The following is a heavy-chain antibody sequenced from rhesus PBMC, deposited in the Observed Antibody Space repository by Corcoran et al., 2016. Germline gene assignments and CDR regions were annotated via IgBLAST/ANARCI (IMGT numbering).Heavy chain of an antibody. Sequence: QVTLKESGPALVKPTQTLTLTCTFSGFSLRTSGMGVGWIRQPSRKTLEWLPHIYWNDDTNYSTSLKCRLTISKDTSKNQVVLPMTNMDPVDTATYYCARRYCTSTTCYDGYYFDYWGQGVLVTVSS. V-gene: IGHV2-1*01. D-gene: IGHD2-2*01. CDR1: GFSLRTSGMG. J-gene: IGHJ4*01. CDR2: IYWNDDT. CDR3: ARRYCTSTTCYDGYYFDY.